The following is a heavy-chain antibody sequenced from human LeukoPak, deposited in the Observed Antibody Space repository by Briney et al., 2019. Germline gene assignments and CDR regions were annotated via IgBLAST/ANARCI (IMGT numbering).Heavy chain of an antibody. J-gene: IGHJ4*02. V-gene: IGHV6-1*01. D-gene: IGHD3-22*01. Sequence: SQTLSLTCAISGGSVSSNSAAWNWIRQSPSRGLEWLGRTYYRSKWYNDYAVSVKSRITINPDTSKNQFSLQLNSVTPEDTAVYYCARAETWGYYDSSGYYDYWGQGTLVTVSS. CDR3: ARAETWGYYDSSGYYDY. CDR1: GGSVSSNSAA. CDR2: TYYRSKWYN.